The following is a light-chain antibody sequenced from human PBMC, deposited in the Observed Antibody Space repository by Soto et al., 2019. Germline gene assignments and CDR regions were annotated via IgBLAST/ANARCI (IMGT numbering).Light chain of an antibody. CDR2: GAT. J-gene: IGKJ1*01. CDR3: QQYNDWPWT. V-gene: IGKV3-15*01. CDR1: QSVGTK. Sequence: EIVMTESPVTLSVSPWERATLSCRASQSVGTKLAWYQQKPGQAPRLLIYGATTRATDIPARFSGSGSGTEFILTISGLQSEDFAVYYCQQYNDWPWTFGQGTKVDIK.